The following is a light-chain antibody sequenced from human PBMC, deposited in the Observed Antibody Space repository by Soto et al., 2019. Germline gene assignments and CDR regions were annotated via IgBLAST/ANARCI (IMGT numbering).Light chain of an antibody. CDR3: QQYGKSPQIT. V-gene: IGKV3-20*01. CDR1: QSVSSSY. J-gene: IGKJ5*01. CDR2: GAS. Sequence: EIVLKQSPGTLSLSPGERATLSCRASQSVSSSYLAWYQQKPGQAPRLLIYGASTRATGIPDGFSGSGSGTDFSLTISRLEPEDFAVYYCQQYGKSPQITFGQGTRLEI.